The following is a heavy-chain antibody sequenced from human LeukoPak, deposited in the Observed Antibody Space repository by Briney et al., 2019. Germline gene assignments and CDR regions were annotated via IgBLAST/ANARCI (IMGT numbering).Heavy chain of an antibody. CDR2: IYYSGST. CDR1: GSSIGSYY. CDR3: ARDGGRRDSSGFEIDY. Sequence: TPSETLSLTCTVSGSSIGSYYWSWIRQPPGKGLEWIGYIYYSGSTNYNPSLKSRVTISVDTSKNQFYLKLSSVTAADTAVYYCARDGGRRDSSGFEIDYWGQGTLVTVSS. V-gene: IGHV4-59*01. J-gene: IGHJ4*02. D-gene: IGHD3-22*01.